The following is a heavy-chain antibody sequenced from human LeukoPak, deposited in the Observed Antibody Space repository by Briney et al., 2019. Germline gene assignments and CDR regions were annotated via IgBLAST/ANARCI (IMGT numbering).Heavy chain of an antibody. Sequence: PGGSLRLSCAASGFTFSSYSMNWVRQAPGKGLEWVSSISSSSSYIYYADSVKGRFTISRDNVKTSLYLQMNSLRAEDTAVYYCARDTPYYYGMDVWGKGTTVTVSS. J-gene: IGHJ6*04. CDR3: ARDTPYYYGMDV. CDR2: ISSSSSYI. V-gene: IGHV3-21*01. CDR1: GFTFSSYS.